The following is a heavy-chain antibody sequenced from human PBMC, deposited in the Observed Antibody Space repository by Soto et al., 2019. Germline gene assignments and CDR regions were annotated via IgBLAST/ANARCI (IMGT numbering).Heavy chain of an antibody. V-gene: IGHV1-24*01. Sequence: VKVSCKASGYTFTSYYMHWVRQAPGKGLEWMGGFDPEDGETIYAQKFQGRVTMTEDTSTDTAYMELSSLRSEDTAVYYCATGRYYYDSSGYYPDYWGQGTLVTVSS. CDR2: FDPEDGET. CDR3: ATGRYYYDSSGYYPDY. D-gene: IGHD3-22*01. CDR1: GYTFTSYY. J-gene: IGHJ4*02.